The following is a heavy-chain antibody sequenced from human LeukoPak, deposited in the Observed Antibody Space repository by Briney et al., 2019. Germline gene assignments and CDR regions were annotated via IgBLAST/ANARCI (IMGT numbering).Heavy chain of an antibody. CDR2: IYYSGST. D-gene: IGHD3-16*01. J-gene: IGHJ6*02. Sequence: SETLSLTCTVSGGSISSYYWSWIRQPPGKALEWIGYIYYSGSTNYNPSLKSRVTISVDTSKNQFSLKLSSVTAADTAVYYCARRPVTGGRGMDVWGQGTTVTVSS. CDR3: ARRPVTGGRGMDV. CDR1: GGSISSYY. V-gene: IGHV4-59*08.